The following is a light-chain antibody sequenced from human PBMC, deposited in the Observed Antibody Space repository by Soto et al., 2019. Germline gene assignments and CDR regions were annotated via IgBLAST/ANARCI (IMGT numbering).Light chain of an antibody. CDR3: QHYNSYSEG. V-gene: IGKV1-5*03. CDR2: KAS. Sequence: DIQMTQSPSTLSGSVGDRVTITCRASQTISSWLAWYQQKPGKAPKLLIYKASTLKSGVPSRFSGSGSGTEFTLTISSLQPDDFATYYCQHYNSYSEGFGQGTKVVLK. J-gene: IGKJ1*01. CDR1: QTISSW.